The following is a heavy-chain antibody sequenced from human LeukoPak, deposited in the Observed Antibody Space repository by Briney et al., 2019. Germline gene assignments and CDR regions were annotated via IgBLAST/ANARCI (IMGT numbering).Heavy chain of an antibody. CDR3: ARRFLLRGYSYGPDYFDY. CDR1: GYSFTSYW. V-gene: IGHV5-51*01. J-gene: IGHJ4*02. CDR2: IYPGDSDT. Sequence: AGESLKISCKGSGYSFTSYWIGWVRQMPGKGLEWMGIIYPGDSDTRYSPSFQGQVTISADKSISTAYPQWSSLKASDTAMYYCARRFLLRGYSYGPDYFDYWGQGTLVTVSS. D-gene: IGHD5-18*01.